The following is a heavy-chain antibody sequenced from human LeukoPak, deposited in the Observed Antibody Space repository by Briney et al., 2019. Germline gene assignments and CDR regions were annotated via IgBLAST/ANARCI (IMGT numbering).Heavy chain of an antibody. CDR2: IRNDGSNE. Sequence: QAGGSLRLSCAASGFTVSSYGMNRVRQAPGKGLEWVAFIRNDGSNEYFADSVKGRFTISRDNSKNTLYLQMNSLRAEDTAVYYCARDLHVYYYGSGSYPEPLDYWGQGTLVTVSS. J-gene: IGHJ4*02. CDR1: GFTVSSYG. D-gene: IGHD3-10*01. V-gene: IGHV3-30*02. CDR3: ARDLHVYYYGSGSYPEPLDY.